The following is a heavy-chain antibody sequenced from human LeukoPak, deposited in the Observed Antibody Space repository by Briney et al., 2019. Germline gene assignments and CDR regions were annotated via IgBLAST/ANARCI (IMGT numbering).Heavy chain of an antibody. CDR3: AKKYRWNQHAFDI. J-gene: IGHJ3*02. CDR2: TWYDGSNK. CDR1: GFTFKSYD. Sequence: PGGSLRLSCAASGFTFKSYDMHWVRQAPGKGLEWVAVTWYDGSNKYYADSVKGRFTTSRDNSRDTLYLQMDSLRAEDTAVYYCAKKYRWNQHAFDIWGQGTMVTVSS. V-gene: IGHV3-33*06. D-gene: IGHD6-6*01.